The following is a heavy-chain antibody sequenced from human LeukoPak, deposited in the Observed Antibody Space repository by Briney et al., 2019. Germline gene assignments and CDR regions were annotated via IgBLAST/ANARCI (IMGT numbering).Heavy chain of an antibody. V-gene: IGHV1-2*02. CDR2: INPNNGDT. CDR1: GYTFTDYY. J-gene: IGHJ4*02. CDR3: ARGIYNTYLDY. Sequence: ASVKVSCEASGYTFTDYYVHWVRQAPGQGLEWMGWINPNNGDTNYAQKFQGRVTMTSDTSISTAYMELSSLRSEDTAVYYCARGIYNTYLDYWGQGTLVTVSS. D-gene: IGHD1-1*01.